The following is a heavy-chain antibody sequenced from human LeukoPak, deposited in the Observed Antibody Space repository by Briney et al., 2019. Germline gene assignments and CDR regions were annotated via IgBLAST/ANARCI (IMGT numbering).Heavy chain of an antibody. CDR1: GFTFSSYA. D-gene: IGHD4-23*01. V-gene: IGHV3-23*01. CDR3: ARTTGNGHWLIQF. CDR2: ISGSGGST. Sequence: GGSLRLSCVASGFTFSSYAMSWVRQAPGKGLEWVSAISGSGGSTYYADSVKGRFTISRDNSKNTLYLQMNSLSAEDTGVYYCARTTGNGHWLIQFWGQGTLVTVSS. J-gene: IGHJ4*02.